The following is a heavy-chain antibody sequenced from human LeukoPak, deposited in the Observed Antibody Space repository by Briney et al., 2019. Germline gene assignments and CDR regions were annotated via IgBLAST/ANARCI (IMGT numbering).Heavy chain of an antibody. CDR2: IYYSGST. V-gene: IGHV4-59*01. CDR1: GGSISSYY. D-gene: IGHD3-10*01. Sequence: SETLSLTCTVSGGSISSYYWSWIRQPPGKGLEWIGYIYYSGSTNYNPSLKSRVTISVDTSKNQFSLKLGSVTAADTAVYYCARGREDYYGSGSYTAFDYWGQGTLVTVSS. J-gene: IGHJ4*02. CDR3: ARGREDYYGSGSYTAFDY.